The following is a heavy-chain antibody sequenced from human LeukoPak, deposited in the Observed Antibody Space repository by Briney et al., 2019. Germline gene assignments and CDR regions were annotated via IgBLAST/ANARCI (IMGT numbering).Heavy chain of an antibody. V-gene: IGHV5-51*01. CDR2: IYPGDSET. CDR3: ARLSTRLLDH. J-gene: IGHJ4*02. Sequence: GESLKISFKGSGNPFTNYWIGWVRPLPGKGLEWMGIIYPGDSETRYSPSFQGQVTMSVDKSSSTAYLQWATLKASDTAIYFCARLSTRLLDHWGQGTRVTVSS. CDR1: GNPFTNYW. D-gene: IGHD3-3*01.